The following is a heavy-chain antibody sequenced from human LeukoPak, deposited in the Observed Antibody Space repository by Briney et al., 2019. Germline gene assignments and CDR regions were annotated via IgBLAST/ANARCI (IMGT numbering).Heavy chain of an antibody. Sequence: SETLSLTCTVSGGSISSSSYYWGWIRQPPGKGLEWIGSVYYGGSSYYNPSLKSRVTISVDTSKSQVSLKLSSVTAADTAVYYCARFSGYYGGFDYWGQGTLVTVSS. CDR2: VYYGGSS. V-gene: IGHV4-39*01. D-gene: IGHD3-22*01. J-gene: IGHJ4*02. CDR1: GGSISSSSYY. CDR3: ARFSGYYGGFDY.